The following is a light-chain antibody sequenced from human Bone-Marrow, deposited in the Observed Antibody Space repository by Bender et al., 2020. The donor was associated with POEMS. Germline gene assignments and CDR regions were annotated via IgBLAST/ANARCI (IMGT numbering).Light chain of an antibody. CDR3: ISYTSSSTLV. V-gene: IGLV2-14*03. CDR2: DVN. J-gene: IGLJ3*02. Sequence: QSALTQPASVSGSPGQSITISCTGTSSDIGGYNYVSWYQQHPGKAPKLMILDVNNRRSGVSNRFSGSKSGNTASLTISGLQAEDEADYFCISYTSSSTLVSGGGTKLTVL. CDR1: SSDIGGYNY.